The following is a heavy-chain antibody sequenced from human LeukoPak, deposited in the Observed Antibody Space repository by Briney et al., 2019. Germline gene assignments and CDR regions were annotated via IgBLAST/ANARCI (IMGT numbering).Heavy chain of an antibody. CDR3: ARTLYDSSGYGGHNAFDI. Sequence: ASVKVSCKASGGTFSSYTISWVRQAPGQGLEWMGRIIPILGIANYAQKFQGRVTITADKSTSTAYMELSSLGSEDTAVYYCARTLYDSSGYGGHNAFDIWGQGTMVTVSS. J-gene: IGHJ3*02. V-gene: IGHV1-69*02. CDR2: IIPILGIA. CDR1: GGTFSSYT. D-gene: IGHD3-22*01.